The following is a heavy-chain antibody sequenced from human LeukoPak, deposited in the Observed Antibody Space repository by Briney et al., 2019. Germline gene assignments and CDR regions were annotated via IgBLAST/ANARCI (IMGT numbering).Heavy chain of an antibody. Sequence: GGSLRLSCAASGFTFRTFPMHWVRQAPGKGLEWLAVISYDENKKYYADSVRGRFTVSRDNSKNTLYLQMNHLRTNDTAKYYCARDAHDRSGHLDYWGQGALVFVSS. CDR3: ARDAHDRSGHLDY. V-gene: IGHV3-30-3*01. CDR2: ISYDENKK. D-gene: IGHD3-10*01. CDR1: GFTFRTFP. J-gene: IGHJ4*02.